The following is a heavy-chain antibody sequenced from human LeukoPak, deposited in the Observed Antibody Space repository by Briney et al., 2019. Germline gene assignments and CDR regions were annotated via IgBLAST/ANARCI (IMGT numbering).Heavy chain of an antibody. CDR2: IIPIFGTA. CDR3: ARVEYDYVWESSDYYYYMDV. V-gene: IGHV1-69*06. D-gene: IGHD3-16*01. CDR1: GGTFSSYA. Sequence: GASVKVSCKASGGTFSSYAISWVRQAPGQGLEWMGGIIPIFGTANYAQKFQGRVTITADKSTSTAYMELSSLRSEDTAVYYCARVEYDYVWESSDYYYYMDVWGKGTTVTISS. J-gene: IGHJ6*03.